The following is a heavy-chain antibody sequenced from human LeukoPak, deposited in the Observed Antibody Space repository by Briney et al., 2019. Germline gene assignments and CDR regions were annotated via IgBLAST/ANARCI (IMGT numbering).Heavy chain of an antibody. CDR1: GYTFTSYG. J-gene: IGHJ6*03. CDR2: ISAYNGNT. Sequence: GASVKVSCKASGYTFTSYGISWVRQAPGQGLEWMGWISAYNGNTNYAQKLQGRVTMTTDTSTSTSYMELRSLRSDDTAVYYCARDRLISVAGTKIRYYYYYMDVWGKGTTVTVSS. CDR3: ARDRLISVAGTKIRYYYYYMDV. D-gene: IGHD6-19*01. V-gene: IGHV1-18*01.